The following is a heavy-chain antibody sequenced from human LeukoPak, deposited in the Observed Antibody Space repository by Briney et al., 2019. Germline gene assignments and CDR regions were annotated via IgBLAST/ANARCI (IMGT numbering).Heavy chain of an antibody. D-gene: IGHD3-10*01. CDR2: IKQDGSEK. V-gene: IGHV3-7*01. CDR1: GFTFSSYW. Sequence: GGSLRLSCAASGFTFSSYWMSWVRQAPGKGLEWVANIKQDGSEKYYVDSVKGRFTISRDNAKNSLYLQMNSLRAEDTAVYYCARVALWFGELPPSGMDVWGQGTTVTVSS. J-gene: IGHJ6*02. CDR3: ARVALWFGELPPSGMDV.